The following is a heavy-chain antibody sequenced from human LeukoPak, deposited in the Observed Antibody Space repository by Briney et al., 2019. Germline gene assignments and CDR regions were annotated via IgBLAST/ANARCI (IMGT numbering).Heavy chain of an antibody. V-gene: IGHV3-30*03. CDR1: GFTFNNYG. Sequence: GGSLRLSCAASGFTFNNYGIHWVRQAPGKGLEWVAVITHDGSNAYYADSVKGRFTISRDNAKNSLYLQMNSLRAEDTAVYYCASTPWELLGGNDYWGQGTLVTVSS. J-gene: IGHJ4*02. CDR2: ITHDGSNA. CDR3: ASTPWELLGGNDY. D-gene: IGHD1-26*01.